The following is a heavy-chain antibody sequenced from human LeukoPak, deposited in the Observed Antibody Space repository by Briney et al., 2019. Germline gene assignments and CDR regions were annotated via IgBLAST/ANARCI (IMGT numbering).Heavy chain of an antibody. J-gene: IGHJ2*01. Sequence: SETLSLTCTVSGGSISSGSYYWSWIRQPAGKGLEWIGHIYTSGSTNYNPSLKSRVTISVDTSKNQFSLKLTSVTAADTAVYYCARDVGGYSYGYRPTELYWYFDLWGGGTRVTVSS. CDR2: IYTSGST. D-gene: IGHD5-18*01. V-gene: IGHV4-61*09. CDR1: GGSISSGSYY. CDR3: ARDVGGYSYGYRPTELYWYFDL.